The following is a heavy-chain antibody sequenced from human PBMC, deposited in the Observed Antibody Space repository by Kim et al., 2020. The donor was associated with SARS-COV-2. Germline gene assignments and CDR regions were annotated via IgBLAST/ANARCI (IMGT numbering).Heavy chain of an antibody. V-gene: IGHV3-23*01. CDR2: ISGSGGST. CDR3: AKDRYGTGLLYAFDI. CDR1: GFTFSSYA. D-gene: IGHD2-8*02. Sequence: GGSLRLSCAASGFTFSSYAMSWVRQAPGKGLEWVSAISGSGGSTYYSDSVKGRFTISRDNSKNTLYLQMNSLRAEDTAVYYCAKDRYGTGLLYAFDIWGQGKMVTVSS. J-gene: IGHJ3*02.